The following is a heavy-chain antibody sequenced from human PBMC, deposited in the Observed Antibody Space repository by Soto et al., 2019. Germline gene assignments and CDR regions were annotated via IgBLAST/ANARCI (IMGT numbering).Heavy chain of an antibody. Sequence: SETLSLTCTVSGGSISSYYWSWIRQPAGKGLEWIGRIYTSGSTNYNPSLKSRVTMSVDTSKNQFSLKLSSVTAEDTAVYYCARGYYDILTGPYYFDYWGQGTLVTVSS. V-gene: IGHV4-4*07. D-gene: IGHD3-9*01. CDR1: GGSISSYY. J-gene: IGHJ4*02. CDR2: IYTSGST. CDR3: ARGYYDILTGPYYFDY.